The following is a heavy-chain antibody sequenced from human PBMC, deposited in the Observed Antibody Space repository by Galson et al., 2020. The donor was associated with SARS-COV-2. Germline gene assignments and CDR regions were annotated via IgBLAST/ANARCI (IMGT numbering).Heavy chain of an antibody. J-gene: IGHJ6*02. CDR2: INHSGST. Sequence: SQTLSLTCAVYGGSFSGYYWSWIRQPPGKGLEWIGEINHSGSTNYNPSLKSRVTISVDTSKNQFSLKLSSVTAADTAVYYCARGPGYCSSTSCYISYLARRYYYGMDVWGQGTTVTVSS. CDR1: GGSFSGYY. CDR3: ARGPGYCSSTSCYISYLARRYYYGMDV. V-gene: IGHV4-34*01. D-gene: IGHD2-2*02.